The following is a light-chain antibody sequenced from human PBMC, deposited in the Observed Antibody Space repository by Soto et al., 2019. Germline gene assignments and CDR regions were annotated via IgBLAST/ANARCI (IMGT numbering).Light chain of an antibody. CDR1: SSNVGSYKL. J-gene: IGLJ1*01. CDR3: CSYTSSSTYV. CDR2: EVN. Sequence: QSVLAQPASVSGSPGQSITISCTGTSSNVGSYKLVSWYQQHPGKAPKLMIFEVNKRPSGVSNRLSGSKSGNTASLTISGLKVEDEADYYCCSYTSSSTYVFGTGTKVTVL. V-gene: IGLV2-14*02.